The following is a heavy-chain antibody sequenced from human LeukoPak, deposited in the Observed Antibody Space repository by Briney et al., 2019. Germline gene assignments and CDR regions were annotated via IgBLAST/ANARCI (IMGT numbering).Heavy chain of an antibody. V-gene: IGHV4-39*01. CDR3: NLRFLEWLFPVDF. Sequence: SETLSLTCTVSGGSLNSSSYYWGWIRQPPGKGLEWIGSIYYSGSTYYNPSLKSRVTISVDTSKNQFSLKLSSVTAADTAVYYCNLRFLEWLFPVDFWGQGTLVTVSS. CDR1: GGSLNSSSYY. J-gene: IGHJ4*02. D-gene: IGHD3-3*01. CDR2: IYYSGST.